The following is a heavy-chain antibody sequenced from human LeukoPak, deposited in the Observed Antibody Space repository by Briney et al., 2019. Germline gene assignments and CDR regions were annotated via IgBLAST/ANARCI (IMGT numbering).Heavy chain of an antibody. CDR2: ISYDGRNK. V-gene: IGHV3-30*04. D-gene: IGHD4-11*01. J-gene: IGHJ3*01. Sequence: GRSLRLSSAASGFTFSSYAMHWVRQAPGKGLESVAIISYDGRNKYYADSVKGRFTISRDNSKNTFYLQMNSLRVDDAAHYYCARDRGYYGNGSFDVWGQGTMVTVSS. CDR3: ARDRGYYGNGSFDV. CDR1: GFTFSSYA.